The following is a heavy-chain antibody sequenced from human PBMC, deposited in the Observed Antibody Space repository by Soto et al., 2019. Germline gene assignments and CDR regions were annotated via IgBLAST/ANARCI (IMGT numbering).Heavy chain of an antibody. D-gene: IGHD4-17*01. CDR2: IYYSGST. CDR1: GGSISSSSYY. V-gene: IGHV4-39*01. J-gene: IGHJ6*02. Sequence: PSETLSLTCSVSGGSISSSSYYWGWIRQPPGKGLEWIGRIYYSGSTYYNASLKSRVTISVDTSKNQFSLKLSSVTAADTAVYYCARSDYNPPYYYYYGMGVWGQGTTVTVSS. CDR3: ARSDYNPPYYYYYGMGV.